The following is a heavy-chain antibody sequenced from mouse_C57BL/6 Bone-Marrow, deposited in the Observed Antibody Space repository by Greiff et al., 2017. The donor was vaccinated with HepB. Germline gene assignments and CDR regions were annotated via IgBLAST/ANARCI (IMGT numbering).Heavy chain of an antibody. CDR2: IDPSDSET. CDR3: ARSDYYGSSVDY. J-gene: IGHJ2*01. V-gene: IGHV1-52*01. Sequence: QVQLQQPGAELVRPGSSVKLSCKASGYTFTSYWMQWVKQRPIQGLEWIGNIDPSDSETHYNQKFKDKATLTVDKSSSTAYMQLSSLTSEDSAVYYCARSDYYGSSVDYWGQGTTLTVSS. D-gene: IGHD1-1*01. CDR1: GYTFTSYW.